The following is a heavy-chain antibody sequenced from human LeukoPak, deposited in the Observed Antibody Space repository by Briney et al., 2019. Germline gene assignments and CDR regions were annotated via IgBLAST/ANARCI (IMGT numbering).Heavy chain of an antibody. Sequence: GGSLRLSCAASGFTFSNYWMYWVRQAPGQGLEWVANIQQDGSVQYYVDSVKDRFTISRDNSKNTLYLQMNSLRAEDTAIYYCANPRYSSGWSFDYWGQGTLVTVSS. J-gene: IGHJ4*02. CDR3: ANPRYSSGWSFDY. D-gene: IGHD6-19*01. V-gene: IGHV3-7*05. CDR1: GFTFSNYW. CDR2: IQQDGSVQ.